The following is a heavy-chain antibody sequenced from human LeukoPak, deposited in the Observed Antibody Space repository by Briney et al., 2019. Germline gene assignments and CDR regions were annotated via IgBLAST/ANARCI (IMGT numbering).Heavy chain of an antibody. CDR2: ISAYNGNT. CDR3: ARGRDYYGSGPLEY. Sequence: GASVKVPCKASGYTFTSYGLSWVRQAPGQGLEWMGWISAYNGNTEYAQKVQGRVTMTTDTSTSTAYMELRGLRSDDTAVYYCARGRDYYGSGPLEYWGQGTLVTVSS. J-gene: IGHJ4*02. V-gene: IGHV1-18*01. D-gene: IGHD3-10*01. CDR1: GYTFTSYG.